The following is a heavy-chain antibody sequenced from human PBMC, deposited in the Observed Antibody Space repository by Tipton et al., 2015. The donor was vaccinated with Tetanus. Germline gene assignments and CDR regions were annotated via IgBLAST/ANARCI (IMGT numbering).Heavy chain of an antibody. J-gene: IGHJ4*02. V-gene: IGHV4-59*01. CDR1: GGSISPFY. CDR3: ARATNWLGRDFDY. Sequence: TLSLTCTVSGGSISPFYWNWIRQSPGKGLEWIGYIYYSGNTNYNPSLKSRVTMSVDTSKNQFYLKLNSETAADTAVYYCARATNWLGRDFDYWGQGTLVTVSS. D-gene: IGHD7-27*01. CDR2: IYYSGNT.